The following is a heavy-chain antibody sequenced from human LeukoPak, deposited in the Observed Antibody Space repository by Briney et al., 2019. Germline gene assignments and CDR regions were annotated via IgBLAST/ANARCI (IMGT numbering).Heavy chain of an antibody. V-gene: IGHV4-59*01. D-gene: IGHD1-1*01. CDR1: GGSISPYY. Sequence: SETLSLTCTVSGGSISPYYWNWIRQPPGKGLEWIGHILYSGSTTYNPSLKSRVTISIDKSKNQFSLNLTSVIAADTAVYYCARVKMSRDNVYYYYYLDVWGKGTTVTVSS. CDR3: ARVKMSRDNVYYYYYLDV. J-gene: IGHJ6*03. CDR2: ILYSGST.